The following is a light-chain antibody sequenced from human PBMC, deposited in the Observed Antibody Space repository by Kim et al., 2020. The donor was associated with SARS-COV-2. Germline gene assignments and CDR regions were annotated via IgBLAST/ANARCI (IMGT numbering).Light chain of an antibody. V-gene: IGKV3-20*01. J-gene: IGKJ1*01. CDR1: HSVSSSY. CDR2: GAS. Sequence: PGERATLSCRASHSVSSSYLAWYQQKPGQAPRLLIYGASSRATGIPDRFSGSGSGTDFTLTISRLEPEDFAVYYCQQYGSSPRTFGQGTKVDIK. CDR3: QQYGSSPRT.